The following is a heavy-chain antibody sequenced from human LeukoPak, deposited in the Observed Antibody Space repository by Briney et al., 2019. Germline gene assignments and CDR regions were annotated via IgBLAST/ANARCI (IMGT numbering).Heavy chain of an antibody. CDR2: IYYLGST. D-gene: IGHD4-17*01. CDR3: ASSGDYADI. Sequence: SETLSLTCTVSGGSISSYYWSWIRQPPGKGLEWVGHIYYLGSTNYNPSLKSRVTISVDTSKNQFSLKLSSVTAADTAVYYCASSGDYADIWGQGTMVTVSS. V-gene: IGHV4-59*12. CDR1: GGSISSYY. J-gene: IGHJ3*02.